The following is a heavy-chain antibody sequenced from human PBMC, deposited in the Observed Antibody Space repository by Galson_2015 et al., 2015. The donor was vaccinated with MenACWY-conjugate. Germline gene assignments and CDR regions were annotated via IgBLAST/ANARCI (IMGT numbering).Heavy chain of an antibody. CDR2: ISSSSSYT. CDR3: ARGWLQSPGYFDL. J-gene: IGHJ2*01. D-gene: IGHD5-24*01. V-gene: IGHV3-11*05. Sequence: SLRLSCAASGFTFSDYYMSWIRQAPGKGLEWVSYISSSSSYTNYADSVKGRFTISRDNAKNSLYLQMNSLRAEDTAVYYCARGWLQSPGYFDLWGRGTLVTVSS. CDR1: GFTFSDYY.